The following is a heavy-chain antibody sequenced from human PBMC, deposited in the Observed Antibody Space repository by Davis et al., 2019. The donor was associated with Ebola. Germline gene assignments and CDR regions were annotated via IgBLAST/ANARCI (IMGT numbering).Heavy chain of an antibody. J-gene: IGHJ6*03. CDR3: ARLHPNWGSAHLDYYYYYMDV. D-gene: IGHD7-27*01. Sequence: SETLSLTCIVSGGSISNYYWGWIRQPPGKGLEWIGSIYYSGSTYYNPSLKSRVTISVDTSKNQFSLKLSSVTAADTAVYYCARLHPNWGSAHLDYYYYYMDVWGKGTTVTVSS. V-gene: IGHV4-39*07. CDR1: GGSISNYY. CDR2: IYYSGST.